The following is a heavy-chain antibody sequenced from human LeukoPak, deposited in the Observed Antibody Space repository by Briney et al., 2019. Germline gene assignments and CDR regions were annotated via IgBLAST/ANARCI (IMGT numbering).Heavy chain of an antibody. V-gene: IGHV3-20*04. CDR1: GFTFDDYG. CDR3: AREIPTDFWSGYIPNYYYYMDV. D-gene: IGHD3-3*01. J-gene: IGHJ6*03. CDR2: INWNGGST. Sequence: PGGSLRLSCAASGFTFDDYGMSWVRQAPGKGLEWVSGINWNGGSTGYADSVKGRFTISRDNAKNSLYLQMNSLRAEDTALYYCAREIPTDFWSGYIPNYYYYMDVWGKGTTVTVSS.